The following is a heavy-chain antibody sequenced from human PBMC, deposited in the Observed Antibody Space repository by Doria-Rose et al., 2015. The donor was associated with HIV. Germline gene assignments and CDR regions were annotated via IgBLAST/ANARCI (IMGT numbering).Heavy chain of an antibody. Sequence: KPGASVKVSCKASGYTFTDYYIQWVRQAPGQGLEWMGWINPNSGGTNYARKFQGRVTMTRDTSISTAYMELSSLRSDDTAVYHCARSDFHHAFDTWGQGTVVTVSS. V-gene: IGHV1-2*02. CDR3: ARSDFHHAFDT. J-gene: IGHJ3*02. CDR2: INPNSGGT. CDR1: GYTFTDYY.